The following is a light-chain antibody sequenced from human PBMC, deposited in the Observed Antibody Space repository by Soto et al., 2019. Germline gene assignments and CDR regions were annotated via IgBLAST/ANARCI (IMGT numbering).Light chain of an antibody. CDR1: QSVSSAY. V-gene: IGKV3-15*01. CDR2: GAS. Sequence: VLTQSPGTLSLSPGERATLSCRASQSVSSAYVAWYKQIPGQNPRLLISGASTRATGIPVTFSGSGSGTEFTLTISSRKSEDFAVYHCQQYVNWPPTFGQGTKV. J-gene: IGKJ1*01. CDR3: QQYVNWPPT.